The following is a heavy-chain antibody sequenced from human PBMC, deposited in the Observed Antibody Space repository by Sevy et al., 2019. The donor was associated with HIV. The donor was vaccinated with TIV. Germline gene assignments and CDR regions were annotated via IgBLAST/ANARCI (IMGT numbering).Heavy chain of an antibody. V-gene: IGHV3-7*03. CDR3: ARDHPSTAPFDY. Sequence: GGSLRLSCVASGFTFSSYAMSWVRQAPGKGLEFVANIKQDGSENFYADSVKGRFTISRDNAKNSLFLQMNNLRVEETAVYYCARDHPSTAPFDYWGQGTLVTVSS. D-gene: IGHD2-21*02. J-gene: IGHJ4*02. CDR1: GFTFSSYA. CDR2: IKQDGSEN.